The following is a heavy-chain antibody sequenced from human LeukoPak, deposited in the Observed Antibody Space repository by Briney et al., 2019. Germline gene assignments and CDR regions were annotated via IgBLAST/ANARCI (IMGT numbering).Heavy chain of an antibody. Sequence: PGGSLRLSCAASGFTFSSYAMHWVRQAPGKGLEWVSAISGSGGSTYYADSVKGRFTISRDNSKNTLYLQMNSLRAEDTSVYYCAKWFGNYYDSSGYNEGSTLYFDTWGQGTMVTVSS. J-gene: IGHJ3*02. CDR1: GFTFSSYA. CDR2: ISGSGGST. V-gene: IGHV3-23*01. D-gene: IGHD3-22*01. CDR3: AKWFGNYYDSSGYNEGSTLYFDT.